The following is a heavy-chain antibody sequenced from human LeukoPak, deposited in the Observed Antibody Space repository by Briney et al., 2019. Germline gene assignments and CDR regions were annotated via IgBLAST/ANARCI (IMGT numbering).Heavy chain of an antibody. J-gene: IGHJ4*02. Sequence: GRSLRLSCAASGFTFSSYAMHWVRQAPGKGLEWVAVISYDGSNKYYADSVKGRFTISRDNSKNTLYLQMNSPRAEDTAVYYCARAGTGYSYGFFDYWGQGTLVTVSS. D-gene: IGHD5-18*01. CDR2: ISYDGSNK. CDR1: GFTFSSYA. CDR3: ARAGTGYSYGFFDY. V-gene: IGHV3-30*04.